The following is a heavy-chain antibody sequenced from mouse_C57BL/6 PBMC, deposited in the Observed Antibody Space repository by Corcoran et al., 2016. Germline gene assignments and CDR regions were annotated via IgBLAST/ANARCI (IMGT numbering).Heavy chain of an antibody. D-gene: IGHD3-3*01. Sequence: EVQLQQSGPELVKPGASVKISRKASGYTFTDYYMNWVKQSHGKSLEWIGDINPNNGGTSYNQKFKGKATLTVDKSSSTAYMELRSLTSEDSAVYYCARWRDTYWYFDVWGTGTTVTVSS. CDR2: INPNNGGT. CDR1: GYTFTDYY. V-gene: IGHV1-26*01. J-gene: IGHJ1*03. CDR3: ARWRDTYWYFDV.